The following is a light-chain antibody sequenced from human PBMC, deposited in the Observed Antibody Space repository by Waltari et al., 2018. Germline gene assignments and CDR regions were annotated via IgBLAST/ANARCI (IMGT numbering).Light chain of an antibody. CDR2: NTH. V-gene: IGLV8-61*01. CDR3: VLYMGSGIWV. Sequence: QTVVTQEPSFSVSPGGTVTLTCGLSSGSVSTNYYPSWYQPTPGPAPSTLIYNTHTRPSGVPDRFSGSSLGNKAALTITGAQADDESDYYCVLYMGSGIWVFGGGTKLTVL. CDR1: SGSVSTNYY. J-gene: IGLJ3*02.